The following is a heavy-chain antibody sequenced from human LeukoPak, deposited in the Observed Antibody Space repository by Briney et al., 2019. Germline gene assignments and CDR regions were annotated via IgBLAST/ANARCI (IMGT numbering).Heavy chain of an antibody. V-gene: IGHV4-34*01. CDR3: ARGQILRLVDY. CDR2: INHSGST. Sequence: SETLSLTCAVYGGSFSGYYWSWIRQPPGKGLEWIGEINHSGSTNYNPSLKSRVTISVDTSKNQFSLKLSSMTAADTAVYCCARGQILRLVDYWGQGTLVTVSS. J-gene: IGHJ4*02. D-gene: IGHD3-3*01. CDR1: GGSFSGYY.